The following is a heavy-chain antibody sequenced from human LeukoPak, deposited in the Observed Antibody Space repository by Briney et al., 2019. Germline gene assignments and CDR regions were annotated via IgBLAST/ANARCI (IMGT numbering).Heavy chain of an antibody. D-gene: IGHD3-22*01. Sequence: GGSLRLSCAASGFTFSSYAMSWVPQAPGRGLEWVSAISGSGGSTYYADSVKGRFTISRDNSKNTLYLQMNSLRAEDTAVYYCAKDAEVYYYDSSGPFDYWGQGTLVTVSS. CDR3: AKDAEVYYYDSSGPFDY. CDR2: ISGSGGST. V-gene: IGHV3-23*01. CDR1: GFTFSSYA. J-gene: IGHJ4*02.